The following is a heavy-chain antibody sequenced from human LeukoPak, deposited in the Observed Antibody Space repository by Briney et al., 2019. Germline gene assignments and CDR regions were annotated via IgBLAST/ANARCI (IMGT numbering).Heavy chain of an antibody. CDR1: GFTFSSYP. J-gene: IGHJ4*02. D-gene: IGHD3-16*01. V-gene: IGHV3-30*04. CDR3: ARDFLQGAPDYLDL. CDR2: IGYDGVNK. Sequence: PGGSLRLSCTASGFTFSSYPFHWVRQAPGKGLEWVAVIGYDGVNKFYTDSVKGRFTISRDDSKSTLYLQMDSLRAEDTAVYYCARDFLQGAPDYLDLWGQGTLVTVSS.